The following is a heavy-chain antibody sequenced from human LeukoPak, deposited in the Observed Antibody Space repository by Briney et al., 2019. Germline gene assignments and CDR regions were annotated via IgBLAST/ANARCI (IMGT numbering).Heavy chain of an antibody. D-gene: IGHD6-19*01. Sequence: PSETLSLTCTVSGGSIRSYYWSWIRQPPGKGLEWIGYIYYSGSTNYNPSLKSRVTISVDTSKNQFSLKVSSVTAADTAVYYCARGGSGWLFDYWGQGTLVTVSP. CDR1: GGSIRSYY. CDR2: IYYSGST. V-gene: IGHV4-59*01. CDR3: ARGGSGWLFDY. J-gene: IGHJ4*02.